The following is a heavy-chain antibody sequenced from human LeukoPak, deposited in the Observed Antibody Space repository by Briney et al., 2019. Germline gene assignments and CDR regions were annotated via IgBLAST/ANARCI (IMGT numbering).Heavy chain of an antibody. CDR1: GGSFSDYF. V-gene: IGHV4-34*01. CDR3: ARAVGEGSLSSSWYFNWFDP. D-gene: IGHD6-13*01. Sequence: SETLSLTCAVSGGSFSDYFWNWIRQPPGKGLEWIGEINHSGTTYCNPSLKSRVTISVDKSKNQFSLKLSSVTAADTAVYYCARAVGEGSLSSSWYFNWFDPWGQGTLVTVSS. CDR2: INHSGTT. J-gene: IGHJ5*02.